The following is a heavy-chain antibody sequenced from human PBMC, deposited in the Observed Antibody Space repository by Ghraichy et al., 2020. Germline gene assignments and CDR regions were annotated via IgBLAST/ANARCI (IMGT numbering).Heavy chain of an antibody. Sequence: GESLNISCAASGFTFSSYAMSWVRQAPGKGLEWVSAISGSGGSTYYADSVKGRFTISRDNSKNTLYLQMNSLRAEDTAVYYCAKDDRRRGGFDYWGQGTLVTVSS. J-gene: IGHJ4*02. CDR1: GFTFSSYA. V-gene: IGHV3-23*01. CDR3: AKDDRRRGGFDY. CDR2: ISGSGGST. D-gene: IGHD3-16*02.